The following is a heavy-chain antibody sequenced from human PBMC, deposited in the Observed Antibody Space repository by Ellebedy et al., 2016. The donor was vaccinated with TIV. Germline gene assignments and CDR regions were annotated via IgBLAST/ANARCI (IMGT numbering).Heavy chain of an antibody. CDR2: IDHSGST. CDR1: GGSFSDYY. D-gene: IGHD3-10*01. V-gene: IGHV4-34*01. J-gene: IGHJ5*02. CDR3: ARGRLGYYYGPQSYFPT. Sequence: SETLSLTXAVYGGSFSDYYWSWIRQPPGKGLEWIGEIDHSGSTNYNSSLVSRVTISVDTSKNQFSLKLNSVTAADTAVYYCARGRLGYYYGPQSYFPTWGQGTLVTVSS.